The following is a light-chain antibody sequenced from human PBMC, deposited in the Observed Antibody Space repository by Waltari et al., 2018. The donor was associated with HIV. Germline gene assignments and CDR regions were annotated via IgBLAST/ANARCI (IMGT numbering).Light chain of an antibody. Sequence: DVQVTHLPSTLTASAGDRVSITCRVSQTIDNYLAWYPQRPGEAPNLLIYRASTLESGVPSRFSGSGSGTDFTLTINNLQPNDSATYYCQQYQSYSLFMFGPGTKVEIK. V-gene: IGKV1-5*03. CDR2: RAS. CDR3: QQYQSYSLFM. J-gene: IGKJ1*01. CDR1: QTIDNY.